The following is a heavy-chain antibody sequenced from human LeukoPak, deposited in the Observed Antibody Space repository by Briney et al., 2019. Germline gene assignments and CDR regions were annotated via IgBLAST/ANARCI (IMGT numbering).Heavy chain of an antibody. V-gene: IGHV3-48*04. CDR1: GFTFRRHT. CDR3: ARGGSYLSAFDI. Sequence: GGSLRLSCAGYGFTFRRHTMTWVRQAPGKGLEWVSYISSSGSTIYNADSVKGRFTISRDNAKNSLYLQMNSLRAEDTAVYYCARGGSYLSAFDIWGQGTMVTVSS. D-gene: IGHD1-26*01. J-gene: IGHJ3*02. CDR2: ISSSGSTI.